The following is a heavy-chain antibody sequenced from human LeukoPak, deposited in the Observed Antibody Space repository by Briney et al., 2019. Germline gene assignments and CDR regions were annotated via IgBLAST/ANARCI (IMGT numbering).Heavy chain of an antibody. CDR1: GFTFSSYG. V-gene: IGHV3-21*01. D-gene: IGHD3-22*01. CDR2: ISSSSDYI. J-gene: IGHJ4*02. CDR3: ASIAGDAGNYFDSSGCYYPFDY. Sequence: PGGSLRLSCAASGFTFSSYGMHWVRQAPGKGLEWVSSISSSSDYIYYADSVKGRFTISRDNAKNSLYLQMNSLRAEDTAVYYCASIAGDAGNYFDSSGCYYPFDYWGQGTLVTVSS.